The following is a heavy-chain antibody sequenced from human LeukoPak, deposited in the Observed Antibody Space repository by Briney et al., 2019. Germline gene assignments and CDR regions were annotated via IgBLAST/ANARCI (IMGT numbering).Heavy chain of an antibody. D-gene: IGHD3-10*01. CDR2: IWYDGSNK. V-gene: IGHV3-33*01. Sequence: GRSLRLSCAASGFTFSSYGMHWVRQAPGKGLEWVAVIWYDGSNKYYADSVKGRFTISRDNSKNTLYLQMNSLRAEDTAVYYFARDRTPYGSGRSGGLDAFDIWGQGTMVTVSS. J-gene: IGHJ3*02. CDR3: ARDRTPYGSGRSGGLDAFDI. CDR1: GFTFSSYG.